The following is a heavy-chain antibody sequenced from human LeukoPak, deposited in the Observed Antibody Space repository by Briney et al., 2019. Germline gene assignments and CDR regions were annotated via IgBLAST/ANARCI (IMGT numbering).Heavy chain of an antibody. CDR1: GFTFSKYW. Sequence: PGGSLRLSCAASGFTFSKYWMNWVRQAPGKGLEWVANIKQDGSEKYYVDSVRGRFTISRDNAKNSLYLQMNSLRAEDTAMDYCAREPPPLDSSTYYYSMDVWGKGTTVTVSS. CDR2: IKQDGSEK. D-gene: IGHD2/OR15-2a*01. CDR3: AREPPPLDSSTYYYSMDV. V-gene: IGHV3-7*01. J-gene: IGHJ6*03.